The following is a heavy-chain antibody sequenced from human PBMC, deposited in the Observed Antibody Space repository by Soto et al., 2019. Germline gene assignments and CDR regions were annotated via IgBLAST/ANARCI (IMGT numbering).Heavy chain of an antibody. CDR1: GYTFTSYG. CDR3: ARDLILGYCSGGSCYLSPGDYYYYMDV. D-gene: IGHD2-15*01. J-gene: IGHJ6*03. V-gene: IGHV1-18*01. CDR2: ISAYNGNT. Sequence: ASVKVSCKASGYTFTSYGISWVRQAPGQGLEWMGWISAYNGNTNYAQKLQGRVTMTTDTSTSTAYMELRSLRSDDTAVYYCARDLILGYCSGGSCYLSPGDYYYYMDVWGKGTTVTVSS.